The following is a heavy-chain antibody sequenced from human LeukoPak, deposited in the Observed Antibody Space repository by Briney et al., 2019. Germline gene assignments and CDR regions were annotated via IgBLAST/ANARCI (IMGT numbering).Heavy chain of an antibody. CDR3: ATHTPITIFGVVIIRYFGY. CDR2: FDPEDGET. CDR1: GYTLTELS. J-gene: IGHJ4*02. Sequence: GASVKVSCKVSGYTLTELSMHWVRQAPGKGLEWMGGFDPEDGETIYAQKFQGRVTMTEDTSTDTAYMELSSLRSEDTAVYYCATHTPITIFGVVIIRYFGYWGQGTLVTVSS. V-gene: IGHV1-24*01. D-gene: IGHD3-3*01.